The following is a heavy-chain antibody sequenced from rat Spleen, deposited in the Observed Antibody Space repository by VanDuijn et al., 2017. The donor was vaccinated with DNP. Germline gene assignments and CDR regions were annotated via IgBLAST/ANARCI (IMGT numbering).Heavy chain of an antibody. Sequence: EVQLQESGPGLVKPSQSLSLTCSVTGYSITSAYWGWVRQFPGNQMEWIGHISYRGISTYNPSFKSRISITRDTSKNQFFLHLNSVTSEDTATYYCARWTRYFDYWGQGVMVTVSS. CDR3: ARWTRYFDY. J-gene: IGHJ2*01. CDR2: ISYRGIS. V-gene: IGHV3-1*01. CDR1: GYSITSAY. D-gene: IGHD1-7*01.